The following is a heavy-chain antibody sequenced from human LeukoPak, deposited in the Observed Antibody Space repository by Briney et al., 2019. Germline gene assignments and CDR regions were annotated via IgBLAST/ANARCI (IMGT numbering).Heavy chain of an antibody. Sequence: ASVKVSCKASGYTFRSYGISWVRQAPGQGLEWMGWIATYNSKTKYAEKVQGRVTMTTDTSTTTAYMELRTLRSDDTAVYYCARDMVGLAADGNWFDPWGQGTLVTVSS. V-gene: IGHV1-18*01. J-gene: IGHJ5*02. D-gene: IGHD6-13*01. CDR2: IATYNSKT. CDR3: ARDMVGLAADGNWFDP. CDR1: GYTFRSYG.